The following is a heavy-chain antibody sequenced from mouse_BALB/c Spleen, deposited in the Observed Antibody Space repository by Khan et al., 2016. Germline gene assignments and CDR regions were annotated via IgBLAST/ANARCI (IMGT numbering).Heavy chain of an antibody. D-gene: IGHD2-3*01. CDR1: GFTFSSYG. CDR3: ASHCPDGFYVAWFAY. Sequence: EVELVESGGDLVKPGGSLKLSCAASGFTFSSYGMSWVRQTPDKRLEWVATISSGGSYTYYPDSVKGRLTISRDNAKNTLYLQMNSLKSEDTAMYYCASHCPDGFYVAWFAYWGQGTLVAVS. V-gene: IGHV5-6*01. J-gene: IGHJ3*01. CDR2: ISSGGSYT.